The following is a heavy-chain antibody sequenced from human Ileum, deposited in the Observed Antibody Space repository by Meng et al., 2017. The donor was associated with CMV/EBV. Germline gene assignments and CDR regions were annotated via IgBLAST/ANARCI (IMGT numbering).Heavy chain of an antibody. D-gene: IGHD2-15*01. CDR2: ISSTGRII. Sequence: GESLKISCGGSGFILNSYEMSWVRQAPGKGLEWVSHISSTGRIIYYADSVKGRFTISRDNAKNSLYLLMNGLRAEDTCFYYCARANGSREGYYDYDMDVWGQGTTVTVSS. CDR3: ARANGSREGYYDYDMDV. CDR1: GFILNSYE. J-gene: IGHJ6*02. V-gene: IGHV3-48*03.